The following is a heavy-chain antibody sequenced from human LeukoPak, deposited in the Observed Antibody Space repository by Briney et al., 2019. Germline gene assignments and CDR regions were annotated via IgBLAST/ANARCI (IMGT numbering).Heavy chain of an antibody. D-gene: IGHD2-2*01. J-gene: IGHJ4*02. CDR2: IYSTGST. V-gene: IGHV4-59*01. CDR3: ARGICYDGSRT. CDR1: GDSINIDY. Sequence: SETLSLTCTVSGDSINIDYWMWIRQPPGKGLEWIGYIYSTGSTDYNPSLKSRVTISIDTSRNRFSLKLNSVTAADTAIYYCARGICYDGSRTWGQGTLVTVSS.